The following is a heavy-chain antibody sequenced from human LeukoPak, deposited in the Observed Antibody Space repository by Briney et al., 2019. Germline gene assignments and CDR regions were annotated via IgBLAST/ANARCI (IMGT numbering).Heavy chain of an antibody. D-gene: IGHD3-22*01. CDR1: GGSISGYY. Sequence: SETLCLTCTVSGGSISGYYWRWIRQPPGKGLDWIGYIHYSGSSKYSPSLQSRLAMSVHTSMNQFSLTLTSVTAAATAVYYCATYASSSSALENWGPGTLVTVSP. CDR3: ATYASSSSALEN. CDR2: IHYSGSS. V-gene: IGHV4-59*01. J-gene: IGHJ4*02.